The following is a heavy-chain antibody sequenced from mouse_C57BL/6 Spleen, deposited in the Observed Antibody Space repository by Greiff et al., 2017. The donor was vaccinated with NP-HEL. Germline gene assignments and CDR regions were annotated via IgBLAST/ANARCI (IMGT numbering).Heavy chain of an antibody. V-gene: IGHV1-82*01. CDR3: ARSTGDGFDY. CDR1: GYAFSSSW. D-gene: IGHD3-3*01. Sequence: VQRVESGPELVKPGASVKISCKASGYAFSSSWMNWVKQRPGKGLEWIGRIYPGDGDTNYNGKFKGKATLTADKSSSTAYMQLSSLTSEDSAVYFCARSTGDGFDYWGQGTTLTVSS. CDR2: IYPGDGDT. J-gene: IGHJ2*01.